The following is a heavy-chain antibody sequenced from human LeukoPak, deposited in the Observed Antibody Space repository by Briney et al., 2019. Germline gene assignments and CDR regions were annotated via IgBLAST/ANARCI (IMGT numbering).Heavy chain of an antibody. CDR3: ARATAGTFYQFDY. V-gene: IGHV3-23*01. J-gene: IGHJ4*02. CDR1: GFTFSSYA. CDR2: MSGSGDRT. D-gene: IGHD3-16*01. Sequence: GGSLRLSCAASGFTFSSYAMSWVRQAPGKGLEWVSLMSGSGDRTTYADSVRGRFTMSRDNSKNTLYLQMNSLRAEDTAIYYCARATAGTFYQFDYWGRGTLVTVSS.